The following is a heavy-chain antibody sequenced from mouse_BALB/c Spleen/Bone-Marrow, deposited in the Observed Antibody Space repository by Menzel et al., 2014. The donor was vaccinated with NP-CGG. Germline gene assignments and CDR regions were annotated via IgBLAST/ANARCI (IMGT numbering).Heavy chain of an antibody. Sequence: VQLVESGAELVRPGTSVTVSCKASGYAFTNYLIEWVKQRPGQGLEWIGVINPGSGGINYNEKFRVKATLTADKSSSIVYMQLSSLTSDDSADYFCARELGRGFAYWGQGTLVTVSA. J-gene: IGHJ3*01. CDR1: GYAFTNYL. D-gene: IGHD4-1*01. CDR2: INPGSGGI. CDR3: ARELGRGFAY. V-gene: IGHV1-54*01.